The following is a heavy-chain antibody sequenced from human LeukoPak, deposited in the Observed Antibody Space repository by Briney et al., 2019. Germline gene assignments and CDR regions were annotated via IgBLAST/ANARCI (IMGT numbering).Heavy chain of an antibody. CDR3: AKGDTAMVYFDY. Sequence: GGSLRLSCAASGFTFSSHAIHWVRQAPGKGLEWVSIISYDGSSKYYADSVKGRFTISRDNSKNTLYLQMNSLRAEDTAVYYCAKGDTAMVYFDYWGQGTLVTVSS. J-gene: IGHJ4*02. D-gene: IGHD5-18*01. V-gene: IGHV3-30*01. CDR2: ISYDGSSK. CDR1: GFTFSSHA.